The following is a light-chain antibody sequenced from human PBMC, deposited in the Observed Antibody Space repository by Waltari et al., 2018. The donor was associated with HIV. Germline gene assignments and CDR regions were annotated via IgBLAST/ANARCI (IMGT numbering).Light chain of an antibody. V-gene: IGLV3-21*02. CDR3: QVWDSRGDPVI. CDR1: NIPAQKS. CDR2: DDR. Sequence: SYVLTQPPSVSVAPGQTAKITCGGNNIPAQKSVHWYRQNPGQAPVLVVYDDRDRPSGIPDRFSGSTSGDTATLTITRAEAGDEADYYCQVWDSRGDPVIFGGGTKLTVL. J-gene: IGLJ2*01.